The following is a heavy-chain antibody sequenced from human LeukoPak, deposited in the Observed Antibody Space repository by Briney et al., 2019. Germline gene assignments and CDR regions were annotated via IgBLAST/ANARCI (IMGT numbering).Heavy chain of an antibody. D-gene: IGHD6-19*01. CDR2: ISGGGERT. CDR3: GKDGGQYSSGPEFNP. CDR1: GIVFSNTA. J-gene: IGHJ5*02. V-gene: IGHV3-23*01. Sequence: GGSLRLSCAASGIVFSNTAMNWARQSPGRGLELVSAISGGGERTFYADSVKGRFIISRDNSKNMVYLQMNSLRADDTAIYYCGKDGGQYSSGPEFNPRGQGALVTVSS.